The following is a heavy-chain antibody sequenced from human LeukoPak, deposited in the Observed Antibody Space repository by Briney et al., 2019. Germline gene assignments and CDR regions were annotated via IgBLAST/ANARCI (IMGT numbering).Heavy chain of an antibody. J-gene: IGHJ4*02. CDR3: ARWFRDSFDY. CDR2: IYYSGST. V-gene: IGHV4-39*01. CDR1: GGSISSSSYY. D-gene: IGHD3-10*01. Sequence: SETLSLTCTVSGGSISSSSYYWGWIRQPPGKGLEWIRGIYYSGSTYYNPSLKSRVTISVDTSKNQFSLKLSSVTAADTAVYYCARWFRDSFDYWGQGTLVTVSS.